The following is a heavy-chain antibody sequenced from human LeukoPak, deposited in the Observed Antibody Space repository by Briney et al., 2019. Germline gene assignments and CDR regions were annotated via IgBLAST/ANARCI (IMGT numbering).Heavy chain of an antibody. CDR2: LFYSGST. CDR1: GGSISSSSYY. J-gene: IGHJ4*02. CDR3: ARHSRYGLYYFDY. V-gene: IGHV4-39*01. D-gene: IGHD5-18*01. Sequence: PSEILSLTCTVSGGSISSSSYYWGWIRQPPGKGLEWIVSLFYSGSTYYDPSLKSRVTISVDPSKNQFSLKVTSVTAADTAVYYCARHSRYGLYYFDYWGQGTLVTVSS.